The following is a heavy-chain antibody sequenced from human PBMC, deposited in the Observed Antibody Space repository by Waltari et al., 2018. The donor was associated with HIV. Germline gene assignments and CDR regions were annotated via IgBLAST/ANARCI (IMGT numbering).Heavy chain of an antibody. CDR2: TDPNPVRC. J-gene: IGHJ4*02. V-gene: IGHV1-69*04. CDR1: GGPFPNFA. Sequence: QVQLIQSGAEVRKPGSSLKISCKASGGPFPNFAFSWVRHAPEQGLGWMGRTDPNPVRCKVTQVIKGGRTLTAHNTTTTAYLELRSLRLEDKAVYCCAIDPAHLRFPDYWGQGTLVTDSP. D-gene: IGHD2-21*02. CDR3: AIDPAHLRFPDY.